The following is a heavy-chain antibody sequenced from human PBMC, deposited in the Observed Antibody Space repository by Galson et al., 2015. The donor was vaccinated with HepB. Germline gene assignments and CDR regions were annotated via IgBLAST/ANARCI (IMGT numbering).Heavy chain of an antibody. Sequence: SVKVSCKASGYTFTTYGITWVRQAPGQGLEWMGWISTKNGVTYYAQKVQGRVTLTTDTSTTTVYMELRSLGLDDTAVYYCARDWHCVSTSCSDCFDPWGQGTLVTVTS. CDR2: ISTKNGVT. V-gene: IGHV1-18*01. CDR3: ARDWHCVSTSCSDCFDP. D-gene: IGHD2-2*01. J-gene: IGHJ5*02. CDR1: GYTFTTYG.